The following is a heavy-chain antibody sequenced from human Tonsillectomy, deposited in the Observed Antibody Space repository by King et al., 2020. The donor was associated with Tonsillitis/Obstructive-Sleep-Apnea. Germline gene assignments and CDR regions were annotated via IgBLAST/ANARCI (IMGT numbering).Heavy chain of an antibody. Sequence: QLQESGPGLVRPSETLSLTCTVSGDSIRNYYWSWIRQPPGKGLEWIGYIYYNGSTNYNPSLRSRVTISVDTSKNQFSLRLSSVTAADTAVYYCARVPFAQLTLYQYYYYMDVWGKGTTVTVSS. V-gene: IGHV4-59*01. CDR3: ARVPFAQLTLYQYYYYMDV. D-gene: IGHD6-6*01. CDR1: GDSIRNYY. J-gene: IGHJ6*03. CDR2: IYYNGST.